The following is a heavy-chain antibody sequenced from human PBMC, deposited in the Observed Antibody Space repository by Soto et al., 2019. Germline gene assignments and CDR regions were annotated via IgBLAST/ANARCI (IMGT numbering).Heavy chain of an antibody. D-gene: IGHD3-10*01. V-gene: IGHV1-24*01. CDR2: FDPEDGET. Sequence: ASVKVSCKVSGYTLTELSMHWVRQAPGKGLEWMGGFDPEDGETIYAQKFQGRVTMTEDTSTDTAYMELSSLRSEDTAVYYCATYYYGSGSPAFGYWGQGTLVTVSS. CDR1: GYTLTELS. CDR3: ATYYYGSGSPAFGY. J-gene: IGHJ4*02.